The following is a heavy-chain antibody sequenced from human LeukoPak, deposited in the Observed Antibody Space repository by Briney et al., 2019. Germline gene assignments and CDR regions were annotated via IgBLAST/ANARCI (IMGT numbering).Heavy chain of an antibody. D-gene: IGHD1-26*01. J-gene: IGHJ4*02. CDR1: GFTFSSYS. CDR2: INKDGGEK. Sequence: GGSLRLSCATSGFTFSSYSMNWVRQAPGKGLEWVANINKDGGEKYYVDSVKGRFTISRDNAKNSLYLQMNSLRADDTAVYYCVKDSPPRYSGSPPAYWGQGTLVTVSS. CDR3: VKDSPPRYSGSPPAY. V-gene: IGHV3-7*03.